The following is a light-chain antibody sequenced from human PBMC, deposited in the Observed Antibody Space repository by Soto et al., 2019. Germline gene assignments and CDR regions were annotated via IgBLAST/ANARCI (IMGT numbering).Light chain of an antibody. CDR3: QVWDSSSAHPV. J-gene: IGLJ3*02. CDR2: YDS. Sequence: ELTQPPSVSVAPGKTARITCGGNNIGSKSVHWYQQKPGQAPVLVIYYDSDRPSGIPERFSGSNSGNTATLTISRVEAGDEADYYCQVWDSSSAHPVFGGGTKLTVL. V-gene: IGLV3-21*04. CDR1: NIGSKS.